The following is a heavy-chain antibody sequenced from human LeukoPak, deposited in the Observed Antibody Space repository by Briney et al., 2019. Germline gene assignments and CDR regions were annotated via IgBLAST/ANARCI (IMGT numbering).Heavy chain of an antibody. CDR1: RGSIGNYY. D-gene: IGHD6-13*01. CDR2: VSDSGST. Sequence: SETLSLTCSVSRGSIGNYYWTWIRQPQGKGLEWIGCVSDSGSTNYSPSLKSRVTISVDTSKNQFSLKLSSVTAADTAVYYCAGGYSSSWYWFDPWGQGTLVTVSS. V-gene: IGHV4-59*08. J-gene: IGHJ5*02. CDR3: AGGYSSSWYWFDP.